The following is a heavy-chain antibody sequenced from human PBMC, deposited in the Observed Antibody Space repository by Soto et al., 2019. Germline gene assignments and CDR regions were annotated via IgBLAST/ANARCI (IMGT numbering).Heavy chain of an antibody. CDR1: GFTFSGSA. D-gene: IGHD5-18*01. CDR2: IRSKANSYAT. J-gene: IGHJ6*02. CDR3: TRHLAAMASPYYYGMDV. Sequence: EVQLVESGGGLVQPGGSLKLSCAASGFTFSGSAMHWVRQASGIGLEWVGRIRSKANSYATAYAASVKGRFTISRDDSKNTAYLQMNSLKTEDTAVYYCTRHLAAMASPYYYGMDVWGQGTTVTVSS. V-gene: IGHV3-73*02.